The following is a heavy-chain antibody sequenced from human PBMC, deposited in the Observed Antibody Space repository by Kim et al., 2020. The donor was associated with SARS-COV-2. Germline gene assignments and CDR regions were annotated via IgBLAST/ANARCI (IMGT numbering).Heavy chain of an antibody. V-gene: IGHV4-34*01. D-gene: IGHD6-13*01. J-gene: IGHJ4*01. CDR2: INHSGST. Sequence: SETLSLTCAVYGGSFSGYYWSWIRQPPGKGLEWIGEINHSGSTNYNPSLKSRVTISVDTSKNQFSLKLSSVTAADTAVYYCARQYSSSWFPNYYFDYWG. CDR3: ARQYSSSWFPNYYFDY. CDR1: GGSFSGYY.